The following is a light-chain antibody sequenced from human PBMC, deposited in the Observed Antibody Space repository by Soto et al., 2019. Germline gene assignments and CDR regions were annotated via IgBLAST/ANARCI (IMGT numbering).Light chain of an antibody. CDR2: DVS. V-gene: IGKV3-11*01. CDR1: QSVDNY. Sequence: PGERATLSCRASQSVDNYLAWYQQKPGQAPRPLIYDVSNRATGIPARFSGSGSGTDFTLTISSLEPGDFAIYYCQQRNDWQVTFGQGTRLEIK. CDR3: QQRNDWQVT. J-gene: IGKJ5*01.